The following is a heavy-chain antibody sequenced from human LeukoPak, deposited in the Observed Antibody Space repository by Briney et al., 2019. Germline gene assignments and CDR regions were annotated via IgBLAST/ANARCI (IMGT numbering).Heavy chain of an antibody. D-gene: IGHD1-26*01. CDR3: AKGGARLHSYYLDY. V-gene: IGHV3-30*02. CDR2: VRYDGSEK. J-gene: IGHJ4*02. CDR1: GVTFSSYD. Sequence: GGSPRLSCAASGVTFSSYDMYWVRQAPGKGLDWVAFVRYDGSEKYYADSVRGRFTLSRDNSKNTLYLQMNSLRAEDTAVFDCAKGGARLHSYYLDYWGQGTLVTVSS.